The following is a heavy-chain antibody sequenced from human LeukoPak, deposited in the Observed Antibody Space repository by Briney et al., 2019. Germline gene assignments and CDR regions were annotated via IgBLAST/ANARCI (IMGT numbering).Heavy chain of an antibody. CDR3: ARDPRHFDS. D-gene: IGHD6-6*01. J-gene: IGHJ5*01. CDR1: GFTFSSYA. Sequence: GGSLRLSCAASGFTFSSYAMHWVRQAPGKGLEYVSAISSNGGSTYYANSVKGRFTISRDNSKNTLYLQMGSLRAEDMAVYYCARDPRHFDSCGQGTLVTVSS. CDR2: ISSNGGST. V-gene: IGHV3-64*01.